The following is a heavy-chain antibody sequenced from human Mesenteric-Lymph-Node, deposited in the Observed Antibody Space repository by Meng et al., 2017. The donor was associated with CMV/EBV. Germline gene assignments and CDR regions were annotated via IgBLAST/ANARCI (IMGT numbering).Heavy chain of an antibody. CDR1: GGTFSSYA. CDR2: IIPILGIA. V-gene: IGHV1-69*10. D-gene: IGHD2-2*02. CDR3: AREKGYCSSTSCYRWELHVLDAFDI. J-gene: IGHJ3*02. Sequence: SVKVSCKASGGTFSSYAISWVRQAPGQGLEWMGGIIPILGIANYAQKFQGRVTITADKSTSTAYMELSSLRSEDTAVYYCAREKGYCSSTSCYRWELHVLDAFDIWGQGTMVTVSS.